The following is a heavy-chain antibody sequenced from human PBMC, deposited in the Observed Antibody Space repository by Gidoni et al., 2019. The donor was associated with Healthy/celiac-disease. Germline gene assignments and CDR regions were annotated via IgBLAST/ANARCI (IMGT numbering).Heavy chain of an antibody. D-gene: IGHD3-22*01. CDR1: GFTFRSYA. J-gene: IGHJ4*02. CDR2: ISGSGGST. CDR3: ARSIPSGYEYYFDY. V-gene: IGHV3-23*01. Sequence: EVQLLESGGGLVQPGGSLRLSCAASGFTFRSYAMSWVRQAPGKGLGWVSAISGSGGSTYYADSVKGRFTISRDNSKNTLYLQMNSLRAEDTAVYYCARSIPSGYEYYFDYWGQGTLVTVSS.